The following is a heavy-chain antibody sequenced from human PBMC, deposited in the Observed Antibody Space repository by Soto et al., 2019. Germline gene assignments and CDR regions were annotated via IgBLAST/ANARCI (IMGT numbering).Heavy chain of an antibody. V-gene: IGHV4-59*01. J-gene: IGHJ4*02. CDR3: ASFRFPRGVWHPYFDY. Sequence: PSEALSLTCTGSGGSISSYYWSWIRQPPGKGLEWIGYIYYSGSTNYNPSLKSRVTISVDTSKNQFSLKLSSVTAADTAVYYCASFRFPRGVWHPYFDYWGQGTLVTVS. D-gene: IGHD3-10*01. CDR2: IYYSGST. CDR1: GGSISSYY.